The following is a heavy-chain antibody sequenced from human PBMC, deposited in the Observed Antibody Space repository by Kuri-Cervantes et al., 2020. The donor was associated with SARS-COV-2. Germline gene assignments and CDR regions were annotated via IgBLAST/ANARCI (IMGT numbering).Heavy chain of an antibody. CDR3: ARIPVYSRSGVVPAAHPDY. CDR1: GFTFSSYG. V-gene: IGHV3-33*01. Sequence: LSLTCAASGFTFSSYGMHWVRQAPGKWLEWVAVIWYDGSNKYYADSVKGRFTISRDNSKNTLYLQMNSLRAEDTAVYYCARIPVYSRSGVVPAAHPDYWGQGTLVTVSS. D-gene: IGHD2-2*01. J-gene: IGHJ4*02. CDR2: IWYDGSNK.